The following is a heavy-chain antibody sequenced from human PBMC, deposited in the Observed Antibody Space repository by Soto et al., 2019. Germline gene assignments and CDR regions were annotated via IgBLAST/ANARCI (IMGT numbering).Heavy chain of an antibody. CDR2: LIPLFGTT. D-gene: IGHD7-27*01. Sequence: QVQLVQSGAEVRKPGSSVKVSCEASGGTFSGHAISWVRQAPGQGPEWMGGLIPLFGTTQHAQRFQGRLTITADKSTTTAYMELTSLRFKDTAIYYCARGPNWGYRFDAWGQGTLVTVSS. J-gene: IGHJ4*02. CDR1: GGTFSGHA. CDR3: ARGPNWGYRFDA. V-gene: IGHV1-69*06.